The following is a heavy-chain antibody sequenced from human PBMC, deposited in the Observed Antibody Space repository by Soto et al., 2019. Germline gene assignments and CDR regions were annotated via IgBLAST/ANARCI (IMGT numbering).Heavy chain of an antibody. CDR2: LYTGGST. CDR1: GLTVSSHY. J-gene: IGHJ4*02. Sequence: EVQLVESGGGLIQPGGSLRLSCAASGLTVSSHYMSWVRQAPGKGLEWVSVLYTGGSTYYADSVKGRFTIARDNSKNTLYLQKNNLRADDTAVYYWARDRIAAAGHGGVYFDYWGQGTLVTVSS. D-gene: IGHD6-13*01. V-gene: IGHV3-53*01. CDR3: ARDRIAAAGHGGVYFDY.